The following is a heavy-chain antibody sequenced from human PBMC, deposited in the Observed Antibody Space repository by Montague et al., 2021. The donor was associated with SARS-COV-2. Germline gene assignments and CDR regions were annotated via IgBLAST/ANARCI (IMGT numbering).Heavy chain of an antibody. CDR2: ISYAGRN. CDR1: GGSISSPDYY. Sequence: SETLSLTCTVSGGSISSPDYYWGWIRQSPGQELEWIGSISYAGRNYYTPSIRSRVSFSMDKSKNHFSLSLNSVTAADTAVYFCARQLPSYCSTNKCYPYYFDLWGQGALVTVSS. D-gene: IGHD2-2*01. V-gene: IGHV4-39*01. CDR3: ARQLPSYCSTNKCYPYYFDL. J-gene: IGHJ4*02.